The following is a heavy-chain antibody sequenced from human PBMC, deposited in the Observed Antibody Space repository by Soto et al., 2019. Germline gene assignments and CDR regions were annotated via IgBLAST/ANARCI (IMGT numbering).Heavy chain of an antibody. J-gene: IGHJ6*03. Sequence: ASVKVSCKASGFTFTSSAMQWVRQARGQRLEWIGWIVVGSGSTNYAQKFQERVTITRDMSTSTAYMELSSLRSEDTAVYYCAAGLHYDFWSGYPKYYYMDVWGKGTTVTVSS. CDR3: AAGLHYDFWSGYPKYYYMDV. V-gene: IGHV1-58*02. CDR2: IVVGSGST. D-gene: IGHD3-3*01. CDR1: GFTFTSSA.